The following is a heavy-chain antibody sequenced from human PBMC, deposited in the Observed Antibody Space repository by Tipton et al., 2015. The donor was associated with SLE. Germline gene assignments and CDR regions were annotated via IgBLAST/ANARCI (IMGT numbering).Heavy chain of an antibody. J-gene: IGHJ5*02. V-gene: IGHV4-34*01. CDR2: INHSGST. Sequence: TLSLTCAVYGGSFSGYYWSWIRQPPGKVLEWIGEINHSGSTNYNPSLKRRVTISVDTTKNQFSLKLSSVTAADTAVYYCARQSYPALVVYAHNWFDPWGQGTLVTVSS. CDR1: GGSFSGYY. CDR3: ARQSYPALVVYAHNWFDP. D-gene: IGHD2-8*02.